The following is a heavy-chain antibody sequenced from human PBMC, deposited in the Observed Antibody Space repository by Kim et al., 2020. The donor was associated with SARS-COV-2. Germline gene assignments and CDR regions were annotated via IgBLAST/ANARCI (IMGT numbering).Heavy chain of an antibody. V-gene: IGHV3-9*01. J-gene: IGHJ3*02. Sequence: GGSLRLSCAASGFTFGDYAMHWVRQAPGKGLEWVSGISWNSGSIGYADSVKGRFTISRDNAKNSLYLQMNSLRAEDTALYYCAKAVIAVALPTHHDAFDIWGQGKMVTVSS. D-gene: IGHD6-19*01. CDR1: GFTFGDYA. CDR3: AKAVIAVALPTHHDAFDI. CDR2: ISWNSGSI.